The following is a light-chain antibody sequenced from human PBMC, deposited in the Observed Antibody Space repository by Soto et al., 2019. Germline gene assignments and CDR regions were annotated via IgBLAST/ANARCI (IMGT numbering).Light chain of an antibody. J-gene: IGLJ3*02. CDR1: SSSIGSNY. Sequence: QSVLTQPPSASGTPGQRVTISCSESSSSIGSNYIYWYQQLLGTAPKLLTYRDSQRPSGVPDRFSGSKSGTSASLAISGLRSEDEADYYCAAWDDSLRGWVFGGGTKLTVL. V-gene: IGLV1-47*01. CDR2: RDS. CDR3: AAWDDSLRGWV.